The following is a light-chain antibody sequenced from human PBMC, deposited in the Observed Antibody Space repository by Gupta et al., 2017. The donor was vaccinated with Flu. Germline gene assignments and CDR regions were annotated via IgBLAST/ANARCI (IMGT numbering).Light chain of an antibody. CDR3: ATWDAGLSGRV. V-gene: IGLV1-47*02. CDR1: SSNSGSRS. J-gene: IGLJ3*02. CDR2: SND. Sequence: QSVLTQPPSASGTPGQRVAISCSGSSSNSGSRSVSWYQQVPGTAPKLLIYSNDQRHSGVPDRFSGSKSGTSASLAISGLRAEDDADYYCATWDAGLSGRVFGGGTKLTVL.